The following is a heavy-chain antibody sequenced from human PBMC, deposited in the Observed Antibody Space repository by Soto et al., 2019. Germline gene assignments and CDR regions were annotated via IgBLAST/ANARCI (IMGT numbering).Heavy chain of an antibody. V-gene: IGHV1-3*01. D-gene: IGHD3-3*01. CDR1: GYTFTSYA. Sequence: QVQLVQSGAEVKKPGASVKVSCKASGYTFTSYAMHWVRQAPGQRLEWMGWINAGNGNTKYSQKFQGRVTITRDTSASTAYMELSSLRSEDTAVYYCSRDLTYYDFWSCYYSPLSYYGMDVWGQGTTVTVSS. CDR2: INAGNGNT. CDR3: SRDLTYYDFWSCYYSPLSYYGMDV. J-gene: IGHJ6*02.